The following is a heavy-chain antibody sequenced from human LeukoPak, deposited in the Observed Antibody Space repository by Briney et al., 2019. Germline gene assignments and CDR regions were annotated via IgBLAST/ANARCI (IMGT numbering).Heavy chain of an antibody. CDR1: GYTFTGYY. Sequence: ASVKASCKASGYTFTGYYMHWVRQAPGQGLEWMGWINPNSGGTNYAQKFQGRVTMTRGTSISTAYMELSRLRSDDTAVYYCARVRGYSSSWYPSSGWFDPWGQGTLVTVSS. V-gene: IGHV1-2*02. J-gene: IGHJ5*02. CDR3: ARVRGYSSSWYPSSGWFDP. CDR2: INPNSGGT. D-gene: IGHD6-13*01.